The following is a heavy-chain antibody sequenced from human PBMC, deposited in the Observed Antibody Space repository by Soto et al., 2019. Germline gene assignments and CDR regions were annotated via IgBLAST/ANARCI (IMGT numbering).Heavy chain of an antibody. Sequence: ASVKVSCKASGYTFTGYDINWVRQATGQGLEWMGWMNPNSGNTGYAQKFQGRVTMTRNTSISTAYMELSSLRSEDTAVYYCARGHYSIAAALYWGRGTLVTVSS. CDR3: ARGHYSIAAALY. J-gene: IGHJ4*02. D-gene: IGHD6-13*01. CDR2: MNPNSGNT. V-gene: IGHV1-8*01. CDR1: GYTFTGYD.